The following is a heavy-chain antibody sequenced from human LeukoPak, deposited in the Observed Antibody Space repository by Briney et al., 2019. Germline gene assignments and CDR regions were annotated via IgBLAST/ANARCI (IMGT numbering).Heavy chain of an antibody. J-gene: IGHJ6*03. D-gene: IGHD3-10*01. CDR2: IYYSGST. CDR3: ARCYGSGPYYMDV. CDR1: GGSFSGYY. V-gene: IGHV4-59*01. Sequence: SETLSLTCAVYGGSFSGYYWSWIRQPPGKGLEWIGYIYYSGSTNYNPSLKSRVTISVDTSKNQFSLKLSSVTAADMAVYYCARCYGSGPYYMDVWGKGTTVTISS.